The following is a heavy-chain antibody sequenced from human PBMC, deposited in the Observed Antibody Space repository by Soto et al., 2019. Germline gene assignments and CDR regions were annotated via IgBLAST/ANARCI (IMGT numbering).Heavy chain of an antibody. D-gene: IGHD1-7*01. Sequence: ASVKVSCKASGGTFSNYVVNWVRQAPGQGLEWMGWVNPHSGDTAYARKFQGRITMTTNTSISTAYLDLSSLRSEDTAMYYCARAEAWNFIYQFDPWGQGTLVTVSS. CDR3: ARAEAWNFIYQFDP. J-gene: IGHJ5*02. V-gene: IGHV1-8*02. CDR1: GGTFSNYV. CDR2: VNPHSGDT.